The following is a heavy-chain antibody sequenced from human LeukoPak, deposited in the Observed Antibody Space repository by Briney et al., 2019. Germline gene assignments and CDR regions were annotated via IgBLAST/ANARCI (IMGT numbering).Heavy chain of an antibody. CDR1: GFTFSSYW. CDR3: VKDDPVLHY. V-gene: IGHV3-7*04. CDR2: IKQDGSEK. Sequence: GGSLRLSCAASGFTFSSYWMSWVRQAPGKGLEWVANIKQDGSEKYYVDSVKGRFTVSRDNFKNMLYLEMNSLRSEDTAVYYCVKDDPVLHYWGQGTLVSVSS. J-gene: IGHJ4*02.